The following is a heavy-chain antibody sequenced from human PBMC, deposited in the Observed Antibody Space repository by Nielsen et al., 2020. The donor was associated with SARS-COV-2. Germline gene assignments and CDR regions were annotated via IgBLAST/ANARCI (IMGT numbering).Heavy chain of an antibody. CDR1: GGTFSSYA. Sequence: SVKVSCKASGGTFSSYAISWVRQAPGQGLEWMGRIIPILGIANYAQKFQGRVTITADKSTSTAYMELSSLRSEDTAVYYCASTLFFGELLLGEDAPGYYYYGMDVWGQGTVVTVSS. CDR3: ASTLFFGELLLGEDAPGYYYYGMDV. V-gene: IGHV1-69*04. D-gene: IGHD3-10*01. J-gene: IGHJ6*02. CDR2: IIPILGIA.